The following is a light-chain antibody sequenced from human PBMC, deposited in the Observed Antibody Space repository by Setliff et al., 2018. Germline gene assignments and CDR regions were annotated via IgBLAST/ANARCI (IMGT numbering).Light chain of an antibody. CDR2: GNG. J-gene: IGLJ1*01. V-gene: IGLV1-40*01. Sequence: QSVLAQPPSVSGAPGQRVTISCTGSSSNIGAGYDVHWYQQLPGTAPKLLIYGNGNRPSGVPDRFSGSKSGTSASLAITGLQAEDEADYYCQSYDSSLSGRVFGTGTKVTVL. CDR1: SSNIGAGYD. CDR3: QSYDSSLSGRV.